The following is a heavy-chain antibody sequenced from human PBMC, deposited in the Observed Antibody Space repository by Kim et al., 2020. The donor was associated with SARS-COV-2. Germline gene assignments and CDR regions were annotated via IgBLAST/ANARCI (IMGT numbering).Heavy chain of an antibody. D-gene: IGHD2-2*02. CDR3: ARDPCGSTSCYSAFDWYFDL. Sequence: SVKVSCKASGGTFSSYAISWVRQAPGQGLEWMGRIIPILGIANYAQKFQGRVTITADKSTSTAYMELSSLRSEDTAVYYCARDPCGSTSCYSAFDWYFDLWGRGTLVTVSS. CDR1: GGTFSSYA. J-gene: IGHJ2*01. CDR2: IIPILGIA. V-gene: IGHV1-69*04.